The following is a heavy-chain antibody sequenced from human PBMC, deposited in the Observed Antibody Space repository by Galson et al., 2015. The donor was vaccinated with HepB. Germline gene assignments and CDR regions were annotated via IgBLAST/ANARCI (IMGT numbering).Heavy chain of an antibody. J-gene: IGHJ4*02. CDR3: AARVYGDYFPFDY. CDR2: FDPEDGET. CDR1: GYTLTELS. V-gene: IGHV1-24*01. Sequence: SVKVSCKVSGYTLTELSMHWVRQAPGKGLEWMGGFDPEDGETIYAQKFQGRVTMTEDTSTDTAYMELSSLRSEDTAVYYCAARVYGDYFPFDYWGQGTLVTVSS. D-gene: IGHD4-17*01.